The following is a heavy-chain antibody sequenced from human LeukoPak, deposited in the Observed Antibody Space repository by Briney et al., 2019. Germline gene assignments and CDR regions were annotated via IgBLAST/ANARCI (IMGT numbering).Heavy chain of an antibody. CDR1: GGSFSGYY. CDR2: INHSGST. D-gene: IGHD6-13*01. Sequence: PSETLSLTCAVYGGSFSGYYWSWIRQPPGKGLEWIGEINHSGSTNYNPSLKSRVTISVDTSKNQFSLKLSSVTAADTAVYYCAGLGIAAAGNDYWGQGTLVTVSS. V-gene: IGHV4-34*01. J-gene: IGHJ4*02. CDR3: AGLGIAAAGNDY.